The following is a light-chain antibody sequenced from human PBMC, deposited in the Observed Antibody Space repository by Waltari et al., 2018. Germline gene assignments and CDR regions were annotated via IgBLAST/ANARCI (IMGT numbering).Light chain of an antibody. Sequence: QSALTQPASVSGSPGQSITISCTRSSGDVGGYHYVSWYQQHPGEAPKLMIFDVDHRPSGVSYRLSGSRSGNTASLTISGLQAEDEADYYCSSYTSINTLVLFGGGTKLTVL. CDR3: SSYTSINTLVL. J-gene: IGLJ2*01. CDR2: DVD. CDR1: SGDVGGYHY. V-gene: IGLV2-14*03.